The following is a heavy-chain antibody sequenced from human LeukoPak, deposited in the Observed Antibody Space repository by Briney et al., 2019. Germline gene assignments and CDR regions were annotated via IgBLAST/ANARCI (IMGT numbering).Heavy chain of an antibody. V-gene: IGHV4-61*08. D-gene: IGHD2-15*01. CDR3: ARDTRPPCRGGSCYRWFDP. CDR1: GGSVSSGGYY. CDR2: IYYSGST. J-gene: IGHJ5*02. Sequence: SETLSLTCTVSGGSVSSGGYYWSWIRQPPGKGLEWIGYIYYSGSTNYNPSLKSRVTISVDTSKNQFSLKLSSVTAADTAVYYCARDTRPPCRGGSCYRWFDPWGQGTLVTVSS.